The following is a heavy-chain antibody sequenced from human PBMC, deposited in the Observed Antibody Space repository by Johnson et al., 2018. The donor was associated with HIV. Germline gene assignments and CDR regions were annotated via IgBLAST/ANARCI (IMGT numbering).Heavy chain of an antibody. CDR1: GFTFSSYG. D-gene: IGHD5-18*01. J-gene: IGHJ3*02. CDR3: ARLPSGYSRDGFNI. CDR2: IRYDGSKK. Sequence: QVQLVESGGGVVQPGGSLRLSCAASGFTFSSYGIHWVRQAPGKGLEWVALIRYDGSKKYYADSVKGRFTISRDNSKNTLYLQMNSLRADDTAVYYCARLPSGYSRDGFNIWGQGTMVTVSS. V-gene: IGHV3-30*02.